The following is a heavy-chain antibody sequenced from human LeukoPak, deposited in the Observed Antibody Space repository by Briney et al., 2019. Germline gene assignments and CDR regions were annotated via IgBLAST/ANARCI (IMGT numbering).Heavy chain of an antibody. Sequence: GGSLRLSCAASGFTFSNYGMSWVRQAPGKGLEWVSVVSGSGGSTYYADSVKGRFTISRDNSKNTLYLQMNSLRAEDTAVYYCAKDSPYLTIFGVVICNGMDVWGQGTTVTVSS. J-gene: IGHJ6*02. CDR1: GFTFSNYG. CDR3: AKDSPYLTIFGVVICNGMDV. D-gene: IGHD3-3*01. CDR2: VSGSGGST. V-gene: IGHV3-23*01.